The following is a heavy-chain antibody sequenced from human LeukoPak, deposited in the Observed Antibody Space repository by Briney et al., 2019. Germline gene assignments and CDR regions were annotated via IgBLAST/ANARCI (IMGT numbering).Heavy chain of an antibody. Sequence: PGGSLRLSCAASGFTFSSYWMSWVRQAPGKGLEWVANIRQDESEKYYVDSVKGRFTISRDNAKNSLYLQMSGLRAEDTAVYYCAANGGPFDFWGQGTLVTVSA. CDR3: AANGGPFDF. CDR1: GFTFSSYW. D-gene: IGHD4-23*01. J-gene: IGHJ4*02. CDR2: IRQDESEK. V-gene: IGHV3-7*05.